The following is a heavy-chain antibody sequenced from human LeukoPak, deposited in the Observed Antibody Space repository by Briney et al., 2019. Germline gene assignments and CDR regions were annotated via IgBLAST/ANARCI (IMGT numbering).Heavy chain of an antibody. Sequence: GGSLRLSCAASGFTFDSYWMTWVRQVPGKGLEWVANIKQGGSESYYVDSVKGRFTISRDNAKNSVYLQMDSLRVEDTAVYYCAKDWQTYYDSSGYLDYWGQGTLVTVSS. D-gene: IGHD3-22*01. CDR3: AKDWQTYYDSSGYLDY. CDR2: IKQGGSES. V-gene: IGHV3-7*01. J-gene: IGHJ4*02. CDR1: GFTFDSYW.